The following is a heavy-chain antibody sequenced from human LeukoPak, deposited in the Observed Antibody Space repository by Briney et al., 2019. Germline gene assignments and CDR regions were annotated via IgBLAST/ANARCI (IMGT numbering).Heavy chain of an antibody. V-gene: IGHV1-2*02. CDR2: INPNSGGT. Sequence: ASLKLSRNAAGYTFTVYYIHWVRQAPGQGLEWMGWINPNSGGTNYAQKFQGRVTLTSDTSISTAYMELSRLRPDDTAVYYGTTPQGTVLRPFGMDVCGQGTTVTVSS. J-gene: IGHJ6*02. CDR1: GYTFTVYY. D-gene: IGHD3-16*01. CDR3: TTPQGTVLRPFGMDV.